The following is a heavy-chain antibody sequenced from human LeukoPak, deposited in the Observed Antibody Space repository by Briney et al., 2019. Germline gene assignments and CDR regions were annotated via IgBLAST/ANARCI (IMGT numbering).Heavy chain of an antibody. V-gene: IGHV1-24*01. D-gene: IGHD2-15*01. CDR1: VYTLTQLS. J-gene: IGHJ3*02. Sequence: GASEKVSCKVSVYTLTQLSMRWVRQTPEKEVESVGGFDPEDGETIYAQKFQGRVTMTENTSTDTAYMELSSLRSEDTAVYSRPTRWGMTQGDDRSRDAFDIWGQGTMVTVSS. CDR3: PTRWGMTQGDDRSRDAFDI. CDR2: FDPEDGET.